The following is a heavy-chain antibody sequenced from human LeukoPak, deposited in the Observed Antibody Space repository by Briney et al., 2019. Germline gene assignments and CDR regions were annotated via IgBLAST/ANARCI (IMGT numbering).Heavy chain of an antibody. D-gene: IGHD4/OR15-4a*01. Sequence: ASVKVSCKVYGYTLTELSMHWVRQAPGKGLEWMGGFDPEDGETIYAQKFQGRVTMTEDKSTDTAYMELSSLRSEDTAVYYCATVQKQDYDARPYYDHWGQGTLVTVSS. CDR2: FDPEDGET. V-gene: IGHV1-24*01. CDR3: ATVQKQDYDARPYYDH. CDR1: GYTLTELS. J-gene: IGHJ4*02.